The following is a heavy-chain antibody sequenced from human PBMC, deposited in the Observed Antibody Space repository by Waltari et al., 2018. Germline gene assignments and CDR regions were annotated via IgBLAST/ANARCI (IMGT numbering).Heavy chain of an antibody. CDR2: IKQDGSEK. J-gene: IGHJ5*02. CDR1: GFPFSSYW. CDR3: ARDKDWFDP. Sequence: EVQLVESGGGLVQPGGSMRLSCAAAGFPFSSYWMSWVRQAPGKGLEWVANIKQDGSEKYYVDSVKGRFTISRDNAKNSLYLQMNSLRAEDTAVYYCARDKDWFDPWGQGTLVTVSS. V-gene: IGHV3-7*01.